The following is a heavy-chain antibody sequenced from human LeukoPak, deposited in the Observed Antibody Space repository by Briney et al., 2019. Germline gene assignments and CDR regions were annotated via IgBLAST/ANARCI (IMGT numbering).Heavy chain of an antibody. D-gene: IGHD1-26*01. J-gene: IGHJ4*02. CDR3: AKDRSIGTYYTFDH. Sequence: GGSLRLSCAPSGFTFSSYAMSWVRQAPGKGLEWVAAIGGSGDHTFYADSVKGRFTVSRDNSKNSLYLQMSSLTAADTAVYYCAKDRSIGTYYTFDHWGQGTLVTVSS. CDR1: GFTFSSYA. CDR2: IGGSGDHT. V-gene: IGHV3-23*01.